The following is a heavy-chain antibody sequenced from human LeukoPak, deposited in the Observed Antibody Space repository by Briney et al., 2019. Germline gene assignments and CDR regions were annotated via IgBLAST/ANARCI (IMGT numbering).Heavy chain of an antibody. V-gene: IGHV1-2*02. CDR3: ARGSGDGYNYHSEVPDDAFDI. Sequence: ASVKVSCKASGYTFTGYCMHWVRQAPGQGLEWMGWINPNSGGTNYAQKFQGRVTMTRDTSISTAYMELSRLRSDDTAVYYCARGSGDGYNYHSEVPDDAFDIWGQGTMVTVSS. D-gene: IGHD5-24*01. J-gene: IGHJ3*02. CDR2: INPNSGGT. CDR1: GYTFTGYC.